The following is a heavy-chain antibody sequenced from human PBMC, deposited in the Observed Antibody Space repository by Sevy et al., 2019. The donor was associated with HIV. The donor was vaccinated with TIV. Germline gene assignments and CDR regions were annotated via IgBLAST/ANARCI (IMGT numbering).Heavy chain of an antibody. CDR2: SSTSSNS. CDR3: ARERYFSGMDV. CDR1: GFTLSSYS. J-gene: IGHJ6*02. Sequence: GGSLRLSCAASGFTLSSYSMKWVRQAPGKGLEWVSFSSTSSNSYGASVKGRFTISRDNAKNSLFLQMNSLRAEDTSVYYCARERYFSGMDVWGQGTTVTVSS. V-gene: IGHV3-21*01.